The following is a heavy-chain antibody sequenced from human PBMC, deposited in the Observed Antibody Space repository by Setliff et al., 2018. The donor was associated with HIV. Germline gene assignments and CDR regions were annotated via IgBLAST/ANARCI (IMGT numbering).Heavy chain of an antibody. D-gene: IGHD3-10*01. Sequence: SETLSLTCTVSGGSISSRSYYWGWIRQPPGKGLEWIGYIYYSGSAYYNPSFKSRVTLSVDTSENQFSLKLDSVTAADTAVYYCARDKLGGRYGSGSYYWFDPWGQGTLVTVS. CDR1: GGSISSRSYY. CDR2: IYYSGSA. CDR3: ARDKLGGRYGSGSYYWFDP. J-gene: IGHJ5*02. V-gene: IGHV4-39*07.